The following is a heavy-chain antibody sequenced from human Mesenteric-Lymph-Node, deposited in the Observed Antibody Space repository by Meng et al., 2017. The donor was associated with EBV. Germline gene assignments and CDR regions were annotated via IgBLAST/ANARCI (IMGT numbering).Heavy chain of an antibody. J-gene: IGHJ5*02. Sequence: VPLQESVLGLWKPSGTLSPPCASAGGSISRDNWWTCVRQPPGKGLELIGEIHHSGATNYNPSLKSRVTISVDKSKNQFALKLSFVIAADVAVYFCASVIYDPDLNSWFDPWGHGTLVTVSS. CDR1: GGSISRDNW. CDR3: ASVIYDPDLNSWFDP. CDR2: IHHSGAT. D-gene: IGHD3-16*01. V-gene: IGHV4-4*02.